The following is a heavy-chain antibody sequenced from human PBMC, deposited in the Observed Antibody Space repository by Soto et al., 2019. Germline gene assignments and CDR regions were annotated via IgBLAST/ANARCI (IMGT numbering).Heavy chain of an antibody. CDR3: ARAKKYSGSWYPAYGMDV. CDR1: GFTFSSYW. V-gene: IGHV3-74*01. Sequence: GGSLRLSCAASGFTFSSYWMHWVRQAPGKGLVWVSRINSDGSSTSYADSVKGRFTISRDNAKNTLYLQMNSLRAEDTAVYYCARAKKYSGSWYPAYGMDVWGQGTTVTVSS. J-gene: IGHJ6*02. D-gene: IGHD6-13*01. CDR2: INSDGSST.